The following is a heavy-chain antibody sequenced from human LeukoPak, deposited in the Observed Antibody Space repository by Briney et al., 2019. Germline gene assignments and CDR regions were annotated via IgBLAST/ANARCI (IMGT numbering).Heavy chain of an antibody. CDR2: IYYSRST. V-gene: IGHV4-59*01. CDR1: GGSISSYY. D-gene: IGHD3-22*01. Sequence: SETLSLTCTVSGGSISSYYWSWIRQPPGKGLEWIGYIYYSRSTNYNPSLKSRVTISVDTSKNQFSLKLSSVTAADTAVYYCARGYSSGTPFDYWGQGTLVTVSS. J-gene: IGHJ4*02. CDR3: ARGYSSGTPFDY.